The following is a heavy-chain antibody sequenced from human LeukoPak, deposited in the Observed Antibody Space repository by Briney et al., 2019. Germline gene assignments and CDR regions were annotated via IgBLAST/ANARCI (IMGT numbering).Heavy chain of an antibody. CDR2: IQPDGSDK. CDR1: GFTFSGYW. D-gene: IGHD5-12*01. CDR3: ARISAYSGYDWDY. V-gene: IGHV3-7*04. Sequence: PGGSLRLSCAASGFTFSGYWMTWVRQAPGKGLEWVANIQPDGSDKYYVDSVKGRFTISRDNAKNSLYLQMNSLRAEDTAVYYCARISAYSGYDWDYWGQGTLVTVSS. J-gene: IGHJ4*02.